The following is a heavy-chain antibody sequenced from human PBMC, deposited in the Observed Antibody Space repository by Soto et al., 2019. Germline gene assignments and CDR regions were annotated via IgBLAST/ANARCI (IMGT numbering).Heavy chain of an antibody. D-gene: IGHD5-12*01. J-gene: IGHJ3*01. Sequence: GGSLRLSCAASGFTFSIHEMNWVRQAPGKGLEWVSYISSIGVATYYADSVKGRFTISRDNAKNTLSLQMSSLTADDTAIYYCVREGRGSFDFWGRGTMVTVSS. CDR3: VREGRGSFDF. V-gene: IGHV3-48*03. CDR2: ISSIGVAT. CDR1: GFTFSIHE.